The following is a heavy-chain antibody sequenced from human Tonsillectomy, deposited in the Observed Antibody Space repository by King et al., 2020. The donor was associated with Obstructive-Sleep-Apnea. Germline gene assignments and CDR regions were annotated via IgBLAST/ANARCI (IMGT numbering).Heavy chain of an antibody. J-gene: IGHJ3*02. CDR2: ISSSSGTI. V-gene: IGHV3-48*04. D-gene: IGHD1-26*01. CDR3: AGDLESGSYLGRAFDS. CDR1: GFTFSNHN. Sequence: VQLVESGGGLVQPGGSLRLSCAASGFTFSNHNMNWVRQAPGKGLEWVSYISSSSGTIYYADSVKGRHTISRDNAQNSLYLQMNSLRAEDTAVYYCAGDLESGSYLGRAFDSWGQGTMVTVSS.